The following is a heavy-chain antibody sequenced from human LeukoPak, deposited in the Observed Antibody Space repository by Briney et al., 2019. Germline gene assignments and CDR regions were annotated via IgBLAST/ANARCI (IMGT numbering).Heavy chain of an antibody. CDR3: ARGSSSWYTEFDP. CDR2: IIPFLDIA. V-gene: IGHV1-69*04. Sequence: ASVKVSCKASGYTFTSYDINWVRQAPGQGLEWMGRIIPFLDIANYAQKFQGRVTITADKSTNTAYMDLSSLRSEDTAVYYCARGSSSWYTEFDPWGQGTVVTVSS. D-gene: IGHD6-13*01. CDR1: GYTFTSYD. J-gene: IGHJ5*02.